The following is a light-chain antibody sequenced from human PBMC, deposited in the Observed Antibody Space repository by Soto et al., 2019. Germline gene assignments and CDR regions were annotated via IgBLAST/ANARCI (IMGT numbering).Light chain of an antibody. V-gene: IGKV3-15*01. CDR1: QSVSSS. CDR3: LQHKSWPFT. CDR2: AAS. J-gene: IGKJ2*01. Sequence: EIVMTQSPATLSVSPGERATLSCRASQSVSSSLAWFQQKPGQAPRLLIYAASARATGIATRLSRSGSGTEFTLTISSLQSEDFAVYYCLQHKSWPFTFGQGTKLEIK.